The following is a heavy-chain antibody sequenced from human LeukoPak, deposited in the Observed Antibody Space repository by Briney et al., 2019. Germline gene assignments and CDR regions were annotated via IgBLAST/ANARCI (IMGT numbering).Heavy chain of an antibody. V-gene: IGHV3-7*01. D-gene: IGHD6-13*01. CDR3: ARDSAGNDY. CDR2: IKQDGSEK. CDR1: GFTFSDYY. J-gene: IGHJ4*02. Sequence: GGSLRLSCAASGFTFSDYYMSWIRQAPGKGLEWVANIKQDGSEKYYVDSVKGRFTISRDNAKNSLYLQMNSLRAEDTAMYYCARDSAGNDYWGQGTLVTVSS.